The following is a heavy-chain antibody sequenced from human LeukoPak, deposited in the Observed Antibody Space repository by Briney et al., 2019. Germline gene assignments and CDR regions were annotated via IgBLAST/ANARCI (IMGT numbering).Heavy chain of an antibody. V-gene: IGHV4-34*01. CDR3: ASADYYDSSGSI. D-gene: IGHD3-22*01. CDR2: INHSGST. CDR1: GGSFSGYY. J-gene: IGHJ4*02. Sequence: SETLSLTCAVYGGSFSGYYWSWIRQPPGKGLEWIGEINHSGSTNYNPPLKSRVTISVDTSKNQFSLRLSSVTAADTAVYYCASADYYDSSGSIWGQGTLVTVSS.